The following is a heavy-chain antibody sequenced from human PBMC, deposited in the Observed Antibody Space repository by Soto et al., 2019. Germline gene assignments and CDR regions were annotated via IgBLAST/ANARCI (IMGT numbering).Heavy chain of an antibody. CDR1: GFTFSTHA. D-gene: IGHD2-15*01. V-gene: IGHV3-30-3*01. CDR3: ARDGGGLMVVAAYYFDS. J-gene: IGHJ4*02. CDR2: ISYDGSTK. Sequence: QVQLVESGGGVVQPGGSLRLSCAASGFTFSTHALHWVRQAPGKGLEWVSLISYDGSTKFYADSVEGRFTISRDNSKNTLYLQMNSLRPEDTAVYSCARDGGGLMVVAAYYFDSWGQGTLVTVSS.